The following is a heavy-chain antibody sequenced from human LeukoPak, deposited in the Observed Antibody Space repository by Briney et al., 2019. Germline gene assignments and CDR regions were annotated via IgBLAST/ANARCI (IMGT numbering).Heavy chain of an antibody. D-gene: IGHD6-19*01. Sequence: GESLKISCKGSGYSFTSYWIGWVRQMPGKGLEWMGIIYPGDSDTRYSPSFQGQVTISADKSISTAYLQWSSLKASDTAVYYCARETTLTGYSSGLGFNYWGQGTLVTVSS. J-gene: IGHJ4*02. CDR2: IYPGDSDT. V-gene: IGHV5-51*01. CDR3: ARETTLTGYSSGLGFNY. CDR1: GYSFTSYW.